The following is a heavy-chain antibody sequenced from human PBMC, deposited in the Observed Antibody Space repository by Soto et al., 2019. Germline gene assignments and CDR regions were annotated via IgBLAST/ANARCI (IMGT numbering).Heavy chain of an antibody. Sequence: GGSLRLSCAASGFTFSGSAVHWVRQASGKGLEWVGRIRNKVNSYATAYAASVKGRFTVSRDDSKNTAYLQMNSLEIEDTAVYYCTRTNRYDDYEWYFDLWGGGALVTVSS. CDR1: GFTFSGSA. J-gene: IGHJ2*01. CDR3: TRTNRYDDYEWYFDL. D-gene: IGHD4-17*01. V-gene: IGHV3-73*01. CDR2: IRNKVNSYAT.